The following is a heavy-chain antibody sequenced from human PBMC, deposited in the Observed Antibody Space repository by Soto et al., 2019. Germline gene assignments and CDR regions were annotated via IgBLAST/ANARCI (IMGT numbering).Heavy chain of an antibody. J-gene: IGHJ3*02. Sequence: QVQLVESGGGVVQPGRSLRLSCAASGFSFSYYGMHWVRQAPGKGLEWVAVIWDDATQKYYPDSVKGRFTISRDNSENTLYLQMSSLTAEDTAVYYCVRGGKTAGAFDIWGQGTMVSVSS. CDR2: IWDDATQK. D-gene: IGHD2-21*02. CDR3: VRGGKTAGAFDI. CDR1: GFSFSYYG. V-gene: IGHV3-33*01.